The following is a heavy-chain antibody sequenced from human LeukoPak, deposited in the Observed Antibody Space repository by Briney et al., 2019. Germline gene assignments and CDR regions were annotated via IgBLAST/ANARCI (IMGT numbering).Heavy chain of an antibody. CDR3: ARRGIVGAYQGGFDY. CDR1: GGTFSSYA. D-gene: IGHD1-26*01. CDR2: IIPILGIA. J-gene: IGHJ4*02. Sequence: SVKVPCKASGGTFSSYAISWVRRAPGQGLEWMGRIIPILGIANYAQKFQGRVTITADKSTSTAYMELSSLRSEDTAVYYCARRGIVGAYQGGFDYWGQGTLVTVSS. V-gene: IGHV1-69*04.